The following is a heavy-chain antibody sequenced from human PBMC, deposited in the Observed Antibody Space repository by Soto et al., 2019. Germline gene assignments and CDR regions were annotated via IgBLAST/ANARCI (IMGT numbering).Heavy chain of an antibody. J-gene: IGHJ4*02. CDR1: GYTFTGYY. Sequence: ASVKVSCKASGYTFTGYYMHWVRQAPGQGLEWMGWINPNSGGTNYAQKFQGWVTMTRDTSISTAYMELGRLRSDDTAVYYCARGEGAYGSGSYYLDYWGQGTLVTVSS. V-gene: IGHV1-2*04. CDR2: INPNSGGT. D-gene: IGHD3-10*01. CDR3: ARGEGAYGSGSYYLDY.